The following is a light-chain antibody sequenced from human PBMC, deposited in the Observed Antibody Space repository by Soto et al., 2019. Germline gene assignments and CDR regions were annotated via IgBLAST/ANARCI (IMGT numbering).Light chain of an antibody. CDR1: SSNIGAGYD. CDR2: DNN. J-gene: IGLJ2*01. Sequence: QSVLTQPPSVSGAPGQRVTISCTGSSSNIGAGYDVHWYQHLPGTAPKLLIYDNNNRPSGVPDRFSGSKSGPSASLAITGLQAEDEADYYCQSYDNSLSGSLIFGGGTKLTVL. CDR3: QSYDNSLSGSLI. V-gene: IGLV1-40*01.